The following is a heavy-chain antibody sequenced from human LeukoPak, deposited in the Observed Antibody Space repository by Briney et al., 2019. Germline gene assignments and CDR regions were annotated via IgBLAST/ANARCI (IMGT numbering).Heavy chain of an antibody. V-gene: IGHV1-69*05. CDR1: GGTFSSYA. CDR2: IIPILYTA. Sequence: SVKVSCKASGGTFSSYAISRVRQAPGQGLVWMGRIIPILYTAKYAQKFQGRVTITTDESTSTAYMELSSLKSDDTAVYYCARDKVRGSWFDPWGQGTLVTVSS. J-gene: IGHJ5*02. CDR3: ARDKVRGSWFDP. D-gene: IGHD3-16*01.